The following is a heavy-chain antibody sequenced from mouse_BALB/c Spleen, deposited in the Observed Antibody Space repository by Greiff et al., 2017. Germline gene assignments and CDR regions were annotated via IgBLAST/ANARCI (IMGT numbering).Heavy chain of an antibody. J-gene: IGHJ2*01. D-gene: IGHD2-1*01. V-gene: IGHV5-4*02. CDR2: ISDGGSYT. CDR3: ARDGIYYGNYFDY. CDR1: GFTFSDYY. Sequence: EVQRVESGGGLVKPGGSLKLSCAASGFTFSDYYMYWVRQTPEKRLEWVATISDGGSYTYYPDSVKGRFTISRDNAKNNLYLQMSSLKSEDTAMYYCARDGIYYGNYFDYWGQGTTLTVSS.